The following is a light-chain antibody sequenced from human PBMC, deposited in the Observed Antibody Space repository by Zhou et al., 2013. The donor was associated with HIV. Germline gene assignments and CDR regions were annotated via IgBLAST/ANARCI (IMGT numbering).Light chain of an antibody. V-gene: IGKV1-5*03. CDR2: KAS. J-gene: IGKJ1*01. Sequence: DIQMTQSPSTLSASVGDRVTITCRASQTINNWLAWYQQKPGKAPKLLIYKASSLESGVPSRFSGSGSGTDFTLTIDCLQSDDFATYFCQQYYDNLWTFGQGTKVELK. CDR1: QTINNW. CDR3: QQYYDNLWT.